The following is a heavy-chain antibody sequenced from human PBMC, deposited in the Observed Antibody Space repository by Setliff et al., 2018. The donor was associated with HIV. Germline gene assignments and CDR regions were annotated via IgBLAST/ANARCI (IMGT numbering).Heavy chain of an antibody. J-gene: IGHJ4*02. D-gene: IGHD1-26*01. CDR2: FKSKTDGGTT. CDR1: GFTFSNAW. V-gene: IGHV3-15*05. Sequence: PGGSLRLSCAASGFTFSNAWMSWVRQAPGKGLEWVGRFKSKTDGGTTDYAAPVKGRFTISRDNAKNTLYLEMNSLRAEDTAVYYCARESGSYLSFFDYWGQGTLVTVSS. CDR3: ARESGSYLSFFDY.